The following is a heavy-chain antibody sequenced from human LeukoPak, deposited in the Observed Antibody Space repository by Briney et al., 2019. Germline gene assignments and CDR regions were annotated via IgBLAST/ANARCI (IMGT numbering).Heavy chain of an antibody. Sequence: GGSLRLSCAASGFTFSSYVMHWVRQAPGKGLEWVAVISHDGSNKYYADSVKGRFTISRDNSKNTLYLQMNSLRAEDTAVYYCARLIVVVPAAIGDYWGQGTLVTVSS. V-gene: IGHV3-30*01. CDR1: GFTFSSYV. D-gene: IGHD2-2*02. CDR2: ISHDGSNK. J-gene: IGHJ4*02. CDR3: ARLIVVVPAAIGDY.